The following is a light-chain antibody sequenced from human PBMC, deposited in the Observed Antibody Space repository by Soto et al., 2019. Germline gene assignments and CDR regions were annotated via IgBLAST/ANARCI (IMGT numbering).Light chain of an antibody. V-gene: IGKV3D-20*01. CDR2: DAS. Sequence: EIVLTQSPATLSLSPGERATLSCGASQSFGSSYLAWYQQKPGLAPRLLIYDASSRATGIPDRFSGSGSGTDFTLTTIRLEPEDFAFYYCQQYGSSPYTFGQGTKLEIK. CDR3: QQYGSSPYT. CDR1: QSFGSSY. J-gene: IGKJ2*01.